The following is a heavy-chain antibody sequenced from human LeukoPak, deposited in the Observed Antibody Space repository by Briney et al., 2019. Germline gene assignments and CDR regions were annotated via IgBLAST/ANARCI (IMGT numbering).Heavy chain of an antibody. CDR1: GFTFSSYG. D-gene: IGHD5-18*01. V-gene: IGHV3-30*18. CDR2: KSYDGSNK. J-gene: IGHJ4*02. CDR3: AKDLGSYGFDY. Sequence: GRSLRLSCAASGFTFSSYGMHWVRQAPGKGLEWVAVKSYDGSNKYYADSVKGRFTISRDNSKNTLYLQMNSLRAEDTAVYYCAKDLGSYGFDYWGQGTLVTVSS.